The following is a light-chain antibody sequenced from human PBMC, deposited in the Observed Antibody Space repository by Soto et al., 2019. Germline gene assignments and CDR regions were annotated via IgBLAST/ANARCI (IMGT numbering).Light chain of an antibody. CDR1: SSDVGGYNF. V-gene: IGLV2-8*01. J-gene: IGLJ1*01. Sequence: QSALSQPPSASGSPGRSVTISCTGASSDVGGYNFVSWYQQHPGKAPKLLIYEVTKRPSGVPDRFSGSKSGNTASLTVSGLQAEDEADYFCSSYAGSNNLIFXSGTKLTVL. CDR3: SSYAGSNNLI. CDR2: EVT.